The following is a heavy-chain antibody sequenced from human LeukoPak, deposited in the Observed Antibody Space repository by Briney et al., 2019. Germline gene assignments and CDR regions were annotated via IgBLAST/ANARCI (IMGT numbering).Heavy chain of an antibody. CDR2: ISSSGSIA. Sequence: GGSLRLSCAASGFSFSGYYMSWIRQAPGKGLEWVSYISSSGSIADYADSVKGRFTISRDNAKNSLYLQMNSLRAEDTAVYYCATIAARPNWFDPWGQGTLVTVSS. V-gene: IGHV3-11*01. D-gene: IGHD6-6*01. J-gene: IGHJ5*02. CDR3: ATIAARPNWFDP. CDR1: GFSFSGYY.